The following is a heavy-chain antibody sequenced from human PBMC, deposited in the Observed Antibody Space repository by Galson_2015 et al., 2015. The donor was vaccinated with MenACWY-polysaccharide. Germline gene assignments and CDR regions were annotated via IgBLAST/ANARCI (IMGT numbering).Heavy chain of an antibody. CDR1: GVTFNMYA. D-gene: IGHD1-26*01. CDR3: AKGSKATTKYYFDC. J-gene: IGHJ4*02. CDR2: TGASGGST. V-gene: IGHV3-23*01. Sequence: ALRLSCAASGVTFNMYAMSWARQAPGKGLEWVSSTGASGGSTSYADSVKGRVTISRYNSKNTLYLQINRLRADDTAVYYCAKGSKATTKYYFDCWGQGTLVTVSS.